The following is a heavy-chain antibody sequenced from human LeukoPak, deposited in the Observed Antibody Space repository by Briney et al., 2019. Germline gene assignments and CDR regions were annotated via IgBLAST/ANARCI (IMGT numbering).Heavy chain of an antibody. CDR1: GGTFSSYA. Sequence: SVKVSCKASGGTFSSYAISWVRQAPGQGLEWMGGIIPIFGTANYAQKFQGRVTITADKSTSTAYMELSSLRSEDTAVYYCARSGDCSGGSCYYNWFDPWGQGTLVTVSS. J-gene: IGHJ5*02. CDR2: IIPIFGTA. D-gene: IGHD2-15*01. CDR3: ARSGDCSGGSCYYNWFDP. V-gene: IGHV1-69*06.